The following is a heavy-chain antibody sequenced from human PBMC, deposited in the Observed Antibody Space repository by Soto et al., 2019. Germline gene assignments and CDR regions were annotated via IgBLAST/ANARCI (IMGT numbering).Heavy chain of an antibody. CDR2: IKHSGSS. Sequence: SETLSLTCAVYPGSFSHYYWNWIRQSPGKGLEWSGKIKHSGSSNYNPSLRSRVSISVDMSNNQFSLRLTSVTAADTAVYYCARGGSSDWQVVLVIWGQGTMVTVSS. D-gene: IGHD6-19*01. CDR1: PGSFSHYY. J-gene: IGHJ3*02. V-gene: IGHV4-34*01. CDR3: ARGGSSDWQVVLVI.